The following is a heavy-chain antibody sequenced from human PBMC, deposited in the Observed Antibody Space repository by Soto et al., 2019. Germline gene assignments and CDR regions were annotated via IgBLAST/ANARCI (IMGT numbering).Heavy chain of an antibody. CDR1: GYTFPSYD. CDR3: ARGRSGVAAAADLIDY. Sequence: ASVKVSCKASGYTFPSYDINWVRQATGQGLEWMGWMNPNSGNTGYAQKFQGRVTMTRNTSISTAYMELSSLRSEDTAVYYCARGRSGVAAAADLIDYWGQGTLVTVSS. D-gene: IGHD6-13*01. CDR2: MNPNSGNT. J-gene: IGHJ4*02. V-gene: IGHV1-8*01.